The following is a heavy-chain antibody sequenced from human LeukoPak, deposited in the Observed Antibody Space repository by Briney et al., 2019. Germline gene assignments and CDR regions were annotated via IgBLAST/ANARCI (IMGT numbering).Heavy chain of an antibody. V-gene: IGHV1-69*13. CDR2: IIPIFGTA. CDR1: GGTFSSYA. CDR3: ARDLVSSIPDHYYGMDV. Sequence: RASVKVSCKASGGTFSSYAISWVRQAPGQGLEWMGGIIPIFGTANYAQKFQGRVTITADESTSTAYMELSSLRSEDTAVYYCARDLVSSIPDHYYGMDVWGKGTTVTVSS. J-gene: IGHJ6*04. D-gene: IGHD2-2*01.